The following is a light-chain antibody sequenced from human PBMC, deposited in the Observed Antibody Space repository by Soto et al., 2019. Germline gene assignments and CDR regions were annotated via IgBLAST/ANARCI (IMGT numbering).Light chain of an antibody. CDR1: SSDVGGYNY. V-gene: IGLV2-11*01. CDR3: CSYAGRYTWV. Sequence: QSVLTQPRSVSGSPGQTVTISCTGTSSDVGGYNYVSWYQQHPGKAPKLMIYDVSKRPSGVPDRFSGSKSGNTASLTISGLHDEDDADYYRCSYAGRYTWVFGGGTKLTVL. CDR2: DVS. J-gene: IGLJ3*02.